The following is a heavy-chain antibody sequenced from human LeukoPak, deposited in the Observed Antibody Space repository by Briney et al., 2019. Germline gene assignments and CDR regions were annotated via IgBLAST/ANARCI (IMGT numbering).Heavy chain of an antibody. Sequence: GGSLRLSCAASGFTFDDYAMHWVRQAPGKGLEWVSGISWNSGSIGYADSVKGRFTISRDNAKNSLYLQMNSLRAEDTALYYCAKDIGGGLLHYYYYGMDVWGQGTTVTVSS. CDR3: AKDIGGGLLHYYYYGMDV. CDR2: ISWNSGSI. D-gene: IGHD3-16*01. CDR1: GFTFDDYA. V-gene: IGHV3-9*01. J-gene: IGHJ6*02.